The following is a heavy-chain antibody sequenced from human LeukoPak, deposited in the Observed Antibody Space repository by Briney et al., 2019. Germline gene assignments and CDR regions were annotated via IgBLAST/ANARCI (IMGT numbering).Heavy chain of an antibody. CDR3: TRGSIAVAGPRAYFDY. Sequence: GASVKVSCKASGYTFTSYGFSWVRQPPGQGLEWMGLISAYNGNTNDAQKLQGRVNMTTDTFTSKAYKELKSLRSDDTAVYYCTRGSIAVAGPRAYFDYWGQGTLVTVSS. D-gene: IGHD6-19*01. V-gene: IGHV1-18*01. CDR2: ISAYNGNT. J-gene: IGHJ4*02. CDR1: GYTFTSYG.